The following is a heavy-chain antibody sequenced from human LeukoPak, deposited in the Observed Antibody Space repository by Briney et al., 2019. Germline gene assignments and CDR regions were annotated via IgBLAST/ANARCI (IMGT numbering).Heavy chain of an antibody. CDR2: IYYSGST. Sequence: SETLSLTCTVSGDSINNNVYYWGCIRQPPGKGLEWIGGIYYSGSTYYNPSLKSRVTISVDTSKNQFSLKLNSVTAADTAVYYCARDRGIAAAADAFDIWGQGTMVTVSS. D-gene: IGHD6-13*01. J-gene: IGHJ3*02. V-gene: IGHV4-39*07. CDR3: ARDRGIAAAADAFDI. CDR1: GDSINNNVYY.